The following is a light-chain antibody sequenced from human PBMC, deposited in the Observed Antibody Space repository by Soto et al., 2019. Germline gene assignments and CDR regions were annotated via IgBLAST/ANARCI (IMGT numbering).Light chain of an antibody. Sequence: EVVLTQSPATLSLAPGERATLSCRASQFLSSYLAWYQQKPGQPPRLLIYGTSNRATGIPARFGGSRSGTDFTLTISSLEAEDFGVYFCHQRNKFGQGTRLEIK. V-gene: IGKV3-11*01. CDR3: HQRNK. CDR2: GTS. CDR1: QFLSSY. J-gene: IGKJ5*01.